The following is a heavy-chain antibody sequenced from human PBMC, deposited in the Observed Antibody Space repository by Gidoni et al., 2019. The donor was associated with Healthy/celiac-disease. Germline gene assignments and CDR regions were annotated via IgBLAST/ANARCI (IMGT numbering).Heavy chain of an antibody. CDR3: ARETLQYLLEDY. CDR1: GGSFSGYY. D-gene: IGHD4-4*01. J-gene: IGHJ4*02. Sequence: QVQLQQWGAGLLKPSETLSLTCAVYGGSFSGYYWSWIRQPPGKGLEWIGEINHSGSTNYNPSLKSRVTISVDTSKNQFSLKLSSVTAADTAVYYCARETLQYLLEDYWGQGTLVTVSS. V-gene: IGHV4-34*01. CDR2: INHSGST.